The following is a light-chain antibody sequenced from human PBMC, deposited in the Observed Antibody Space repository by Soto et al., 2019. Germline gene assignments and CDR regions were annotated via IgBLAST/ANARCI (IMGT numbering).Light chain of an antibody. CDR3: LQYNDWPLT. CDR1: QSVRSN. Sequence: EIVLTQSPVTLSVSTGERATLSCRASQSVRSNLAWYQQKPGQAPNLLIYGALTRATGIPARFSGTGSGTEFTLTISSLQSEDCALYYCLQYNDWPLTFGQGTKVDIK. CDR2: GAL. J-gene: IGKJ1*01. V-gene: IGKV3-15*01.